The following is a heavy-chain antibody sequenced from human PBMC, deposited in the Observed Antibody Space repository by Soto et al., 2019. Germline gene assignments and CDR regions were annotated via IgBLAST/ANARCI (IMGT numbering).Heavy chain of an antibody. CDR1: GGSISSYY. D-gene: IGHD5-12*01. CDR3: ARALGKWLMDY. Sequence: QVQLQESGPGLVKPSETLSLTCTVSGGSISSYYWSWIRQPPGKGLEWIGYIYYSGSTNYNPSLKSRVTISVDTSKNQFSLKLSSVTAADTAVYYCARALGKWLMDYWGQGTLVTVSS. CDR2: IYYSGST. J-gene: IGHJ4*02. V-gene: IGHV4-59*01.